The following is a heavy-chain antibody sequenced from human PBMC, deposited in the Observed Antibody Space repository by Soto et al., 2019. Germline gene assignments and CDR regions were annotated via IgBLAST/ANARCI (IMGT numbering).Heavy chain of an antibody. D-gene: IGHD3-10*01. J-gene: IGHJ6*02. Sequence: QVQLVQSGVEVKNPGSAVRVSCKASGDTFKNSVISWVRQAPGQGLEWMGGTIPLFGTTDYAQKFQGRLTITTDESTTTAYMEVSRLTSEDTAVYYCVAELDFGKLSVVWGQGTTVIVS. V-gene: IGHV1-69*01. CDR2: TIPLFGTT. CDR3: VAELDFGKLSVV. CDR1: GDTFKNSV.